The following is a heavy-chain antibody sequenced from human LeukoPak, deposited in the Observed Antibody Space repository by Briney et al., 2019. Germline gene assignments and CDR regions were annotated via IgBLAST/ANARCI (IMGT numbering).Heavy chain of an antibody. CDR2: ISSSGSTI. CDR1: GFTISNYG. V-gene: IGHV3-48*04. D-gene: IGHD6-13*01. J-gene: IGHJ4*02. Sequence: PGGSLRLSCAASGFTISNYGFHWVRQAPGKGLEWVSYISSSGSTIYYADSVKGRFTISRDNAKNSLYLQMNSLRAEDTAVYYCARAPEGAAAGTNYWGQGTLVTVSS. CDR3: ARAPEGAAAGTNY.